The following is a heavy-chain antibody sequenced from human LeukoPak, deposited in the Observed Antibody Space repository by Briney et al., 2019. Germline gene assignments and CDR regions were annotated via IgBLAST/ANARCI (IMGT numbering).Heavy chain of an antibody. J-gene: IGHJ4*02. CDR3: AKGGKWDVTPFDY. CDR2: ISGGDGST. Sequence: QAGGPLRLSCAASGFTFTSYSMNWVRQAPGKGLEWVSTISGGDGSTYYADSVKGRFTISRDNSKNTLYLQVNSLRAEDTAVYYCAKGGKWDVTPFDYWGQGTLVPVSS. D-gene: IGHD1-26*01. CDR1: GFTFTSYS. V-gene: IGHV3-23*01.